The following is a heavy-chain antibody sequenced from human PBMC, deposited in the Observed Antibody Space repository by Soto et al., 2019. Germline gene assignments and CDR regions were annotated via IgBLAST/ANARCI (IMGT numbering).Heavy chain of an antibody. CDR1: GYTFSDYY. D-gene: IGHD3-3*01. CDR3: ASHYDMWSGYLSPVDY. V-gene: IGHV3-11*01. Sequence: QVQLVESGGDLVKRGGSLRLSCAASGYTFSDYYMSWIRQAPGKGLEWISYIDTSSNKIYYADSVKGRFTISRDNAKNSLYLEMNSLRDEHTAVYYCASHYDMWSGYLSPVDYWGQGTLVTVSS. J-gene: IGHJ4*02. CDR2: IDTSSNKI.